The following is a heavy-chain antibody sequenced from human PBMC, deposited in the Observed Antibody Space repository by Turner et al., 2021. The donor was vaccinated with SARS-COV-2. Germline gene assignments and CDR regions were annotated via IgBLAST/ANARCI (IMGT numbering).Heavy chain of an antibody. CDR2: IYYSGLT. CDR1: GDSISTSHAY. Sequence: QLQLQESGPGLVRPPETLSLICTVSGDSISTSHAYWGWIRQPPGKGLEWIGSIYYSGLTFYNPSVKSRVTISVDTSKNDFSLQLSSVTAADTAVYYCMRHDHYGSASINWFNSWGQGTLVTVSS. CDR3: MRHDHYGSASINWFNS. D-gene: IGHD3-10*01. V-gene: IGHV4-39*01. J-gene: IGHJ5*01.